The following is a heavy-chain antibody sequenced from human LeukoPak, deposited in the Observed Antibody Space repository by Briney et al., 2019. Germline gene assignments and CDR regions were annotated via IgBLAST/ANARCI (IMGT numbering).Heavy chain of an antibody. CDR3: AREEGDYVPYFQP. Sequence: GGSLRLSCAASGFTFSSYSMNWVRQALGKGLEWVSSISSSSSYIYYADSVKGRFTISRDNAKNSLYLQMNSLRAEDTAVYYCAREEGDYVPYFQPWGQGTLVTVSS. CDR1: GFTFSSYS. D-gene: IGHD4-17*01. J-gene: IGHJ1*01. CDR2: ISSSSSYI. V-gene: IGHV3-21*01.